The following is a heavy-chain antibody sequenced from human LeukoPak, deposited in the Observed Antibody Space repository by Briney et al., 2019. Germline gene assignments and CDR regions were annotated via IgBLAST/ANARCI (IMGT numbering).Heavy chain of an antibody. CDR2: ISSSCSTI. D-gene: IGHD3-10*01. V-gene: IGHV3-48*03. CDR1: GLTFSSYE. CDR3: AREGSPVAREFDY. J-gene: IGHJ4*02. Sequence: GGPLRLFCAASGLTFSSYEMNWDRQAPGKGPEGDSYISSSCSTIHYADSVKGRFTISRHNAKHFLSLPMTCLSAKHSAVYHCAREGSPVAREFDYWGQGTLVTVSS.